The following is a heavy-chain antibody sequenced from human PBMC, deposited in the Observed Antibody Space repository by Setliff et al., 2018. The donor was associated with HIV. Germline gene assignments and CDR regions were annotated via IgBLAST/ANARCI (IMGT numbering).Heavy chain of an antibody. Sequence: GASVKVSCKASGGTFSNYAISWVRQAPGQGLEWMGRIIPLFGTTNYAQKFRGRVTIIADKSTSTAYMEVSSLRSDDTAVYYCASDEVYYDTSGGGMDVWGQGTTVTVSS. V-gene: IGHV1-69*06. D-gene: IGHD3-22*01. CDR2: IIPLFGTT. J-gene: IGHJ6*02. CDR3: ASDEVYYDTSGGGMDV. CDR1: GGTFSNYA.